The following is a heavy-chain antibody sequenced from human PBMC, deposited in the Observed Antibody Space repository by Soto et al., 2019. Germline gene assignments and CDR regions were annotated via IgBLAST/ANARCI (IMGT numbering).Heavy chain of an antibody. J-gene: IGHJ4*02. V-gene: IGHV3-23*01. D-gene: IGHD6-19*01. Sequence: HPGGSVRLACAASGVTCSRYAMSWVRQAPGKGLEWVSAISGSGGSTYYADSVKGRFTISRDNSKNTLYLQMNSLRAEDTAVYYCAKVEASSSGWYQTFAYWGQGTLVTVSS. CDR3: AKVEASSSGWYQTFAY. CDR2: ISGSGGST. CDR1: GVTCSRYA.